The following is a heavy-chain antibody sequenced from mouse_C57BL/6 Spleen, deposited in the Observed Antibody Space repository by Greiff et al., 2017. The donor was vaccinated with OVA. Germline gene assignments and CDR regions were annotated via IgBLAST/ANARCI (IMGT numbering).Heavy chain of an antibody. CDR1: GYTFTNYW. V-gene: IGHV1-63*01. CDR2: IYPGGGYT. Sequence: QVQLKESGAELVRPGTSVKMSCKASGYTFTNYWIGWAKQRPGHGLEWIGDIYPGGGYTNYNEKFKGKATLTADKSSSTAYMQFSSLTSEDSAIYYCARRGTTVVAEDYYAMDYWGQGTSVTVSS. CDR3: ARRGTTVVAEDYYAMDY. J-gene: IGHJ4*01. D-gene: IGHD1-1*01.